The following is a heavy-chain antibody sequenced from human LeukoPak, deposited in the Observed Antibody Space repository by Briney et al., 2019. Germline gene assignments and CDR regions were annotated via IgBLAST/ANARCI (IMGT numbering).Heavy chain of an antibody. CDR2: INPNSGGT. Sequence: GASVKVSCKASGYTLTGYYMHWVRQAPGQGLEWMGWINPNSGGTNYAQKFQGRVTMTRGTSISTAYMELSRLRSDDTAVYYCARVFTVGATKIDYWGQGTLVTVSS. D-gene: IGHD1-26*01. CDR1: GYTLTGYY. CDR3: ARVFTVGATKIDY. J-gene: IGHJ4*02. V-gene: IGHV1-2*02.